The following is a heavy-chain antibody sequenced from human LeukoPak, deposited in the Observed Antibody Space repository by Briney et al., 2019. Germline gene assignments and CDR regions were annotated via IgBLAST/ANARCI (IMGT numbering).Heavy chain of an antibody. Sequence: GGSLRLSCAASGFTFSSYSMDWVRQAPGKGLEWVSYIRSSSSTTYYADSVKGRFTISRDNSKNTLYLQMNSLRDEDTAVYYCAKDFHDRSGYYFYFDYWGQGTRVTVSS. J-gene: IGHJ4*02. D-gene: IGHD3-22*01. CDR1: GFTFSSYS. CDR2: IRSSSSTT. V-gene: IGHV3-48*02. CDR3: AKDFHDRSGYYFYFDY.